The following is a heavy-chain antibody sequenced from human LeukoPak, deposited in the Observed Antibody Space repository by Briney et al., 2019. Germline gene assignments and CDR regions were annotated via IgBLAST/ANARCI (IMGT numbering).Heavy chain of an antibody. D-gene: IGHD2-15*01. CDR3: ARQLGYCSGGSCYLSPNWFDP. J-gene: IGHJ5*02. V-gene: IGHV4-34*01. CDR2: INHSGST. CDR1: GGSFSGYY. Sequence: SETLSLTCAVYGGSFSGYYWSWIRQPPGKGLEWIGEINHSGSTNYNPSLKSRVTISVDTSKNQFSLKLSSVTAADTAVYYCARQLGYCSGGSCYLSPNWFDPWGQGTPVTVSS.